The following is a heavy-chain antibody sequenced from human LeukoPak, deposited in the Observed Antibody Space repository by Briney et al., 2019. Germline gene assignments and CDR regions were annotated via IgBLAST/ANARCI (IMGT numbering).Heavy chain of an antibody. CDR1: GFTFSSYA. Sequence: GGSLRLSCAASGFTFSSYAMSWVRQAPGKGLEWAPAISGSGGSTYCADSVKGRFTISRDNSKNTLYLQMNSLRAEDTAVYYCAKGYSGYDYYFDYWGQGTLVTVSS. CDR3: AKGYSGYDYYFDY. CDR2: ISGSGGST. J-gene: IGHJ4*02. V-gene: IGHV3-23*01. D-gene: IGHD5-12*01.